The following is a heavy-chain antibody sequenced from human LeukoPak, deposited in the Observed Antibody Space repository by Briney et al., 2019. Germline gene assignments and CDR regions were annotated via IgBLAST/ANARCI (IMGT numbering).Heavy chain of an antibody. Sequence: SETLSLTCAVYGGSFSGYYWSWIRQPPGKGLEWIGYIYYSGSTNYNPSLKSRVTISVDTSKNQFSLKLSSVTAADTAVYYCARDGPYYDFWSGPSHNWFDPWGQGTLVTVSS. CDR1: GGSFSGYY. J-gene: IGHJ5*02. V-gene: IGHV4-59*01. D-gene: IGHD3-3*01. CDR3: ARDGPYYDFWSGPSHNWFDP. CDR2: IYYSGST.